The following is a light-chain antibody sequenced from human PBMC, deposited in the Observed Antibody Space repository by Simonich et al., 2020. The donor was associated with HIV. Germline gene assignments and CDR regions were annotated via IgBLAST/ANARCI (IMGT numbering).Light chain of an antibody. CDR1: QSVSSY. V-gene: IGKV3D-15*01. Sequence: EVVMTQSPATLSVSPGERATLSCRASQSVSSYLAWYQQKPGQAPRLLIYDASNRATGIPARFSGSGSGTDYTLTISSLQPEDFATYYCQQYYSSIITFGGGTKVEIK. CDR3: QQYYSSIIT. CDR2: DAS. J-gene: IGKJ4*01.